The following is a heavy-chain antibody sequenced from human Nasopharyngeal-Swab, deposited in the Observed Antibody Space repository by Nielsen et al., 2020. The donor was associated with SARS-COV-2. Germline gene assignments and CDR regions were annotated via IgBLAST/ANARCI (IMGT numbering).Heavy chain of an antibody. CDR3: ARDRWGMLPTH. CDR2: IYTSGDT. CDR1: GGSITNGNYQ. D-gene: IGHD4/OR15-4a*01. Sequence: SETLSLTCTVSGGSITNGNYQWSWIRQPAGKGLEWLGHIYTSGDTKYNASLESRVTISVDTSKNQFSLKLTSVTAADTAVFYCARDRWGMLPTHWGQGILVTVSS. V-gene: IGHV4-61*09. J-gene: IGHJ4*02.